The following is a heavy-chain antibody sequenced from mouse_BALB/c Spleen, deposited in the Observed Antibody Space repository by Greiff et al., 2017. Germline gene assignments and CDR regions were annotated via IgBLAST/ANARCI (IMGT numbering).Heavy chain of an antibody. Sequence: EVKLMESGGGLVKPGGSLKLSCAASGFTFSSYAMSWVRQTPEKRLEWVASISSGGSTYYPDSVKGRFTISSDNARNILYLQMSSLRSEDTAMYYCAREEEYGNYGRAMDYWGQGTSVTVSS. CDR1: GFTFSSYA. J-gene: IGHJ4*01. D-gene: IGHD2-10*02. V-gene: IGHV5-6-5*01. CDR3: AREEEYGNYGRAMDY. CDR2: ISSGGST.